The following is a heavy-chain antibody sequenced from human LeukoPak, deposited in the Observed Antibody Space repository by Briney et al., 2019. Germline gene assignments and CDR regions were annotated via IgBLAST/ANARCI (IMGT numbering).Heavy chain of an antibody. CDR3: ASNPNFDAFDI. Sequence: ASVKVSCKASGYTFTGYYMHWVRQAPGQGLEWMGWINPNNGGTNYAQKFQGRVTMTRDTSISTAYMELSRLRSDDTAVYYCASNPNFDAFDIWGQGTMVTVSS. D-gene: IGHD1-7*01. J-gene: IGHJ3*02. CDR2: INPNNGGT. V-gene: IGHV1-2*02. CDR1: GYTFTGYY.